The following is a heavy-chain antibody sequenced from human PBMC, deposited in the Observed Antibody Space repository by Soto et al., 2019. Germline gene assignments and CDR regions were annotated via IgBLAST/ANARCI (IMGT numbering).Heavy chain of an antibody. CDR3: ARSRYYGYRSVPSSGYFHS. V-gene: IGHV2-70*04. J-gene: IGHJ4*02. CDR1: GFSLSTSAMR. D-gene: IGHD3-3*01. Sequence: CRAQLGNPAQTLTLTCTFSGFSLSTSAMRVSWIRQPPGKALEWLARIDWDDDKFYSTSLRTRLTISKDTSRNQVVLTMTNMNPVDTVTDYWARSRYYGYRSVPSSGYFHSRGQ. CDR2: IDWDDDK.